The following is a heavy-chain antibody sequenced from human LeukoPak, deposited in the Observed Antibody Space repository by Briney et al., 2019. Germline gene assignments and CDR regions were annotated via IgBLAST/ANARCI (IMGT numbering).Heavy chain of an antibody. CDR2: IYYSGST. Sequence: SQTLSLTCTVSGGSISSGDYYWSWIRQPPGKGLEWIGYIYYSGSTYYNPSLKSRVTISVDTSKNQFSLKLSSVTAADTAVYYCARDSENCGGKGGYAFDIWGQGTMVTVSS. J-gene: IGHJ3*02. CDR3: ARDSENCGGKGGYAFDI. V-gene: IGHV4-30-4*01. CDR1: GGSISSGDYY. D-gene: IGHD4-23*01.